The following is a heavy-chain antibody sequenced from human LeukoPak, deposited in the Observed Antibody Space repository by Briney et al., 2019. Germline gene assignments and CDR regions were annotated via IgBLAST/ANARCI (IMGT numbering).Heavy chain of an antibody. Sequence: SETLSLTCAVYGGSFSGYYWSWIRQPPGKGLEWIGTLSYSAHTFYSSSLKSRVTISVDTSKNQFSLKLSSVTAADTAVYYCARRSGVPMVRGVRSNWFDPWGQGTLVTVSS. CDR2: LSYSAHT. CDR3: ARRSGVPMVRGVRSNWFDP. D-gene: IGHD3-10*01. V-gene: IGHV4-34*01. J-gene: IGHJ5*02. CDR1: GGSFSGYY.